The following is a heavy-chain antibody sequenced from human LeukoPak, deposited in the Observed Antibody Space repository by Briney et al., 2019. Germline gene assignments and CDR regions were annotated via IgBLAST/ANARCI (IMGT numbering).Heavy chain of an antibody. J-gene: IGHJ4*02. CDR2: ISGSGGST. D-gene: IGHD3-10*01. Sequence: GGSLRLSCAASGFTFSSYAMSWVRRAPGKGLEWVSAISGSGGSTYYADSVKGRFTISRDNSKNTLYLQMNSLRAEDTAVYYCAKDQRYYGSGSYQGPIDYWGQGTLVTVSS. CDR1: GFTFSSYA. V-gene: IGHV3-23*01. CDR3: AKDQRYYGSGSYQGPIDY.